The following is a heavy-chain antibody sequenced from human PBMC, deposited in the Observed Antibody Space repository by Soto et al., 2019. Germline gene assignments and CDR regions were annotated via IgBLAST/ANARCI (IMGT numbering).Heavy chain of an antibody. D-gene: IGHD2-2*01. J-gene: IGHJ3*01. CDR2: IGGGDRDL. Sequence: GGSLRLSCAASGFTFNIFAMSWVRQAPGKGLEWVSSIGGGDRDLYYADSVKGRFTISRDNSRDSLFLQMTSLRDEDTAIYYCVKDRQDHNAVLDPFDVWGQGTMVTVSS. CDR1: GFTFNIFA. V-gene: IGHV3-23*01. CDR3: VKDRQDHNAVLDPFDV.